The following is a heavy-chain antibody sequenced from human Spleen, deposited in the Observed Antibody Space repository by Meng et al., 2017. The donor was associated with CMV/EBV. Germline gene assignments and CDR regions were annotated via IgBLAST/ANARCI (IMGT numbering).Heavy chain of an antibody. CDR1: GGTFSSYA. CDR3: ARPYDFWSGVLYYYYGMDV. V-gene: IGHV1-69*10. CDR2: ITPILGIA. Sequence: SVKVSCKASGGTFSSYAISWVRQAPGQGLEWMGGITPILGIANYAQKFQGRVTITADKSTSTAYMELSSLRSEDTAVYYCARPYDFWSGVLYYYYGMDVWGQGTTVTVSS. J-gene: IGHJ6*02. D-gene: IGHD3-3*01.